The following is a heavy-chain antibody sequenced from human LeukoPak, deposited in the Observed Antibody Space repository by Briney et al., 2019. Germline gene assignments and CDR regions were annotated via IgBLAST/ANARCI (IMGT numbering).Heavy chain of an antibody. J-gene: IGHJ4*02. CDR3: ARWVCSGGSCSIDY. CDR1: GGSFSGYY. D-gene: IGHD2-15*01. V-gene: IGHV4-34*01. CDR2: INHSGST. Sequence: PSESLSLTCAVYGGSFSGYYWSWIRQPPGKGLEWIGEINHSGSTNYNPSLKSRVTISVDTSKNQFSLKLSSVTAADTAVYYCARWVCSGGSCSIDYWGQRTLVTVSS.